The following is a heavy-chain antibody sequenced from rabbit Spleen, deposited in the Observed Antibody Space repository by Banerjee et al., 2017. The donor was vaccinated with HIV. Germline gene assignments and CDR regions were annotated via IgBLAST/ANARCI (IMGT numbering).Heavy chain of an antibody. D-gene: IGHD1-1*01. Sequence: QEQLEESGGGLVKPEGSLTLTCKASGVSFSGSSYMCWVRQAPGKGLEWIACIEGGSSSFTYFASWAKGRFTISKASSTTVTLQMTSLTAADTATYFCARDTSSSFSSYGMDLWGQGTLVTVS. CDR1: GVSFSGSSY. CDR2: IEGGSSSFT. V-gene: IGHV1S45*01. J-gene: IGHJ6*01. CDR3: ARDTSSSFSSYGMDL.